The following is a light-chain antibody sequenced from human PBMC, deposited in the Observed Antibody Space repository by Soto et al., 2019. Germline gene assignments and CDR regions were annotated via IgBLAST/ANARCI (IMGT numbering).Light chain of an antibody. V-gene: IGKV3-20*01. CDR1: QSVSSSY. Sequence: EIVLTQSPGTLSLSPGERATLSCRASQSVSSSYLAWYQQKPGQAPRLLIYGASSRATGIPDRFSGSGSGTDFTIPISRLEPEDFAVYYCQQYGSSPPITFGQGTLLEIK. J-gene: IGKJ5*01. CDR3: QQYGSSPPIT. CDR2: GAS.